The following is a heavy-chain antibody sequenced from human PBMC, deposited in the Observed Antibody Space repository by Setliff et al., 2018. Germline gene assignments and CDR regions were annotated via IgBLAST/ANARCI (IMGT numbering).Heavy chain of an antibody. V-gene: IGHV4-4*07. J-gene: IGHJ5*02. CDR1: GASISDYY. Sequence: SETLSLTCTVSGASISDYYWTWIRQPAGKELEWIGRVSASGSTTYNPSLKSRVTMSVDASRNQISLNLTSVTAADTAMYYCARERTIFGILVISGWFDPWGQGTVVTVSS. CDR2: VSASGST. CDR3: ARERTIFGILVISGWFDP. D-gene: IGHD3-3*01.